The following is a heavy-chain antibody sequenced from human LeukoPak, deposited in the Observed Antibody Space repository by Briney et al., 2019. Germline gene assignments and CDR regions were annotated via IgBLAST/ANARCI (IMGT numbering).Heavy chain of an antibody. CDR3: AREEVYFGSGSYYKGLRY. J-gene: IGHJ4*02. D-gene: IGHD3-10*01. CDR1: GFTFSSYE. Sequence: GGSLRLSCAASGFTFSSYEMNWVRQAPGKGLEWVSYIISSSSTIYYADSVKGRFTISRDNAKNSVYLQMNSLRAEDTAVYYCAREEVYFGSGSYYKGLRYWGQGTLVTVSS. CDR2: IISSSSTI. V-gene: IGHV3-48*03.